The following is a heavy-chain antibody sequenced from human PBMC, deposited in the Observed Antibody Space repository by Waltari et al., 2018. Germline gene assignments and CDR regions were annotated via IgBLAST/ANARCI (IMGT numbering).Heavy chain of an antibody. J-gene: IGHJ4*02. CDR3: AISGVYYDSSGYWDFDY. CDR2: IWYDGSNK. V-gene: IGHV3-33*01. Sequence: QVQLVESGGGVVQPGRSLRLSCAASGFTFSSYVMHWVRQAPGKGLEWVAVIWYDGSNKYYADSVRGRFTISRDNSKNTLYLQMNSLRAEDTAVYYCAISGVYYDSSGYWDFDYWGQGTLVTVSS. CDR1: GFTFSSYV. D-gene: IGHD3-22*01.